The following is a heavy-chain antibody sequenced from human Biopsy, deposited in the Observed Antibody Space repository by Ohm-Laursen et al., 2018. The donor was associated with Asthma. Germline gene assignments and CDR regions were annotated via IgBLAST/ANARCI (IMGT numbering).Heavy chain of an antibody. V-gene: IGHV1-3*04. CDR3: ARTYYDFLTGQVKDVFGV. J-gene: IGHJ3*01. CDR2: VNTGNGDT. Sequence: GASVKVSCKASGYTFTSYALHWVRQAPGQRLEWMGWVNTGNGDTKYSQKFQGRVTITRDTSASTAYMELRSLRSEDTATYYCARTYYDFLTGQVKDVFGVWGQGTMVTVSS. D-gene: IGHD3-9*01. CDR1: GYTFTSYA.